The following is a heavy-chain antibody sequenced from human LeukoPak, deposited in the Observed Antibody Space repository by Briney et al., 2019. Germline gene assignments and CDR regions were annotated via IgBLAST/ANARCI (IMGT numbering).Heavy chain of an antibody. Sequence: GGSLRLSCAASGFTFDDYGMSWVRQAPGKGLEWVSGINWNGGSTGYADSAKGRFTISRDNAKNSLYLQMNSLRAEDTALYYCARVWGSGSYRNAFDYWGQGTLVTVSS. CDR1: GFTFDDYG. CDR2: INWNGGST. CDR3: ARVWGSGSYRNAFDY. J-gene: IGHJ4*02. D-gene: IGHD1-26*01. V-gene: IGHV3-20*04.